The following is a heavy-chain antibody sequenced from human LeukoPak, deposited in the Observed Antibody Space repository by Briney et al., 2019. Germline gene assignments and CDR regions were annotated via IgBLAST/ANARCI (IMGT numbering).Heavy chain of an antibody. CDR3: ARYIVVVVAATPASDYYYGMDV. Sequence: ASVKLSCKASGYTFTIYGISWGRQAPAPGLELMGFISAYNSNTNYEKNLHSRLTMITDNSTSTAYMELRSLRSDDTAVYYCARYIVVVVAATPASDYYYGMDVWGQGTTVTVSS. CDR1: GYTFTIYG. CDR2: ISAYNSNT. V-gene: IGHV1-18*01. J-gene: IGHJ6*02. D-gene: IGHD2-15*01.